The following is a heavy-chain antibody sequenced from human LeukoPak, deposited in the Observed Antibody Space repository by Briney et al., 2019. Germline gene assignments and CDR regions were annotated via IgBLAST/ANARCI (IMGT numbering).Heavy chain of an antibody. Sequence: GRSLRLSCSASGFTFSSYAMHCVRQAPGKGLEWGAVISYYGSNKYYADSVKSRFTIYRDNSKNTLYLQMNSLRAEDTAVYYCAGADCSGGSCYRAPHIWGQGTMVTVSS. V-gene: IGHV3-30*04. J-gene: IGHJ3*02. D-gene: IGHD2-15*01. CDR2: ISYYGSNK. CDR3: AGADCSGGSCYRAPHI. CDR1: GFTFSSYA.